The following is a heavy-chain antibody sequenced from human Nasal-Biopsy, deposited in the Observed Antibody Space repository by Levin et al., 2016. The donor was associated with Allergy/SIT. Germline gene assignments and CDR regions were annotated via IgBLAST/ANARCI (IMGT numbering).Heavy chain of an antibody. D-gene: IGHD3-9*01. CDR3: AKEGTGRHFDFWN. Sequence: GESLKISCAASGFTFSSFAMTWVRQAPGKGLEWVSAISGSGGTTYYADSVKGRFTISRDNSKNTLYLEMNNLRADDTAVFYCAKEGTGRHFDFWNWGQGTLVSVSS. V-gene: IGHV3-23*01. J-gene: IGHJ4*02. CDR2: ISGSGGTT. CDR1: GFTFSSFA.